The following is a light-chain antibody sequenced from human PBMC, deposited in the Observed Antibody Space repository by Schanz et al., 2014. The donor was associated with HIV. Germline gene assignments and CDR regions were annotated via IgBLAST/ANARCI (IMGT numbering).Light chain of an antibody. CDR2: EVT. V-gene: IGLV2-14*01. J-gene: IGLJ2*01. Sequence: QSALTQPASVSGSPGQSITISCTGTTSDVGLYTYVSWYQQHPGKAPKLMIYEVTKRPLGVPNRFSGSKSGNTASLTISGLQAEDEADYYCSSYTSSSTRVFGGGTKLTVL. CDR1: TSDVGLYTY. CDR3: SSYTSSSTRV.